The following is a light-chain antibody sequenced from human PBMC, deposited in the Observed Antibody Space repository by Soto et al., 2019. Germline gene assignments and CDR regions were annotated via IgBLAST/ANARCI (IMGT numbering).Light chain of an antibody. CDR3: QVWDSSNDNRI. J-gene: IGLJ2*01. CDR1: DIGRKS. CDR2: GDT. V-gene: IGLV3-21*02. Sequence: SYELTQPPSLSVAPGQTAGIPCGGDDIGRKSVHWYQQKPGQAPVLVVYGDTDRASGIPERFSGSNSGYTANLTISGVEGGDEADYFCQVWDSSNDNRIFGGGTKLTVL.